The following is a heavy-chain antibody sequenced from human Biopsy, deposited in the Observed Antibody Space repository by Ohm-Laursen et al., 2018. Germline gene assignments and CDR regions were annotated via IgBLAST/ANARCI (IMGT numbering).Heavy chain of an antibody. CDR2: IYSSGST. CDR1: GGSLSSYY. D-gene: IGHD3-22*01. Sequence: TLSLTCTVSGGSLSSYYWSWIRQPAGKGLEWIGRIYSSGSTNYNPSLKSRVTLSMDTSKRQISLKLRFVTGADTAVYYCARWTPEYDSSRYYLDAFDIWGQGTKVTVSS. J-gene: IGHJ3*02. V-gene: IGHV4-4*07. CDR3: ARWTPEYDSSRYYLDAFDI.